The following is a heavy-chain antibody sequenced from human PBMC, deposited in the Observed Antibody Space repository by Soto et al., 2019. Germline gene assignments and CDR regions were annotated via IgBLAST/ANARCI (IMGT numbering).Heavy chain of an antibody. CDR1: GFTFNTYA. Sequence: GGSLRLSCEASGFTFNTYAMTWVRQAPGKGLEWVSSVRDSGANTYYADSVKGRFTISRDNSKNTVYLQMNSLRGNDTALYYCARSRRTYGDYYDLWGQGTVVTVSS. CDR3: ARSRRTYGDYYDL. D-gene: IGHD4-17*01. J-gene: IGHJ4*02. CDR2: VRDSGANT. V-gene: IGHV3-23*01.